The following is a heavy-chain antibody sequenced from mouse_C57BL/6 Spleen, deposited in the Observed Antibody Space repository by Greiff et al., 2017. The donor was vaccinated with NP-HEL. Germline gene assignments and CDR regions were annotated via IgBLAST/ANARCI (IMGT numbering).Heavy chain of an antibody. CDR1: GFTFSDYG. CDR3: ARPGYYGSSPVAY. D-gene: IGHD1-1*01. CDR2: ISSGSSTI. V-gene: IGHV5-17*01. Sequence: DVKLVESGGGLVKPGGSLKLSCAASGFTFSDYGMHWVRQAPEKGLEWVAYISSGSSTIYYADTVKGRFTISRDNAKNTLFLQMTSLRSEDTAMYYCARPGYYGSSPVAYWGQGTLVTVSA. J-gene: IGHJ3*01.